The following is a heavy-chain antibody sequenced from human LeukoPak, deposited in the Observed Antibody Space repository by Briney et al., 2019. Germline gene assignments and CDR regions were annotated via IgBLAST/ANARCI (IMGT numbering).Heavy chain of an antibody. V-gene: IGHV3-23*01. CDR1: GFTFSSYA. J-gene: IGHJ4*02. Sequence: PGGSLRLSCAASGFTFSSYAMSWVRQAPGKGLEWVSAISGSGGSTYYADSVKGRFTISRDNSKNTLYLQMNSLRAEDTAVYYWAPEGVYAGAFDYWGQGTLVTVSS. CDR2: ISGSGGST. D-gene: IGHD1-26*01. CDR3: APEGVYAGAFDY.